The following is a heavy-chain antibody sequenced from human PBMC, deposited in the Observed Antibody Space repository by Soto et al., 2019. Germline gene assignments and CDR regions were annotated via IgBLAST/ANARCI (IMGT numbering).Heavy chain of an antibody. CDR1: GFTISTNY. J-gene: IGHJ4*01. CDR3: ARVPDTGGRDFFDY. CDR2: IFSGGRT. V-gene: IGHV3-53*01. Sequence: EVQLVESGGGLIQPGGSLGLSCAASGFTISTNYMSWVRQAPGKGLEWVSVIFSGGRTYYADSVKGRFTISRDISKNTLYPQMNSLRADDTAVYYCARVPDTGGRDFFDYWGHGTLVTVSS. D-gene: IGHD7-27*01.